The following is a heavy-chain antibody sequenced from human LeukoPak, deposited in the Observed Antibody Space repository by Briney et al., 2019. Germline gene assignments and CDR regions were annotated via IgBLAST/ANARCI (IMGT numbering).Heavy chain of an antibody. CDR2: IYHSGST. D-gene: IGHD3-16*01. CDR1: GYSISSGYY. V-gene: IGHV4-38-2*01. Sequence: ASETLPLTCAVSGYSISSGYYWGWIRQPPGKGLEWIGSIYHSGSTYYNPSLKSRVTISVDTSKNQFSLKLSSVTAADTAVYYCARRWGWYFDYWGQGTLVTVSS. J-gene: IGHJ4*02. CDR3: ARRWGWYFDY.